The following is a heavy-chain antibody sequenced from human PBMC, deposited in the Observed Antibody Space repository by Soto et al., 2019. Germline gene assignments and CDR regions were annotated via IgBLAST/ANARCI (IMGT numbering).Heavy chain of an antibody. CDR2: ISSSSSTI. Sequence: EVQLVESGGGLVQPGGSLRLSCAASGSTFSSYSMNWVRQAPGKGLEWVSYISSSSSTIYYADSVKGRFTISRDNAKNSLYLQMNSLRAEDTAVYYCARDQGYSYGPTDYWGQGTLVTVSS. CDR3: ARDQGYSYGPTDY. D-gene: IGHD5-18*01. CDR1: GSTFSSYS. V-gene: IGHV3-48*01. J-gene: IGHJ4*02.